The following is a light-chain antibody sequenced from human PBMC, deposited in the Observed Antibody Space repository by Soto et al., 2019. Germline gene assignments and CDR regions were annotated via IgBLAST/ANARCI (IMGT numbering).Light chain of an antibody. CDR3: SSYTTSSTYV. CDR2: NVS. CDR1: SSDVGGYNS. V-gene: IGLV2-14*03. Sequence: QSALTQPASVSGSPGQSITISCTGTSSDVGGYNSVSWYQHHPGKAPKLMIYNVSNRPSGVSSRFSGSKSGNTASLTISGLQAEDEADYYCSSYTTSSTYVFATGTKLTV. J-gene: IGLJ1*01.